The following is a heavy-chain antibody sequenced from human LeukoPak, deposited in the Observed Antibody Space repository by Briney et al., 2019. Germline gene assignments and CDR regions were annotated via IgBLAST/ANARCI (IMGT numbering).Heavy chain of an antibody. V-gene: IGHV3-9*01. CDR2: IVWNSGSI. CDR1: GFTFDDYA. J-gene: IGHJ3*02. Sequence: GGSLRLSCAASGFTFDDYAMHWVRQAPGKGLEWVSGIVWNSGSIGYADSVKGRFTISRDNAENSLYLQMNSLRPEDTALYFCAKDGNNDAFDIWGQGTMVTVSS. CDR3: AKDGNNDAFDI.